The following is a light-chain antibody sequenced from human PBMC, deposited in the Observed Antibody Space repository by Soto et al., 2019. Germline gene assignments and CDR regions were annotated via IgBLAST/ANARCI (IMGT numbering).Light chain of an antibody. CDR3: AAWDDSLNGLYV. V-gene: IGLV1-44*01. J-gene: IGLJ1*01. CDR1: SSSIGSNT. CDR2: SNN. Sequence: QSVMTQPPSASGTPGQRVTVSCSGSSSSIGSNTVNWYQQLPGTAPKLLIYSNNQRPSGVPDRFSGSKSGTSASLAISGLQSEHGTDYYCAAWDDSLNGLYVFGTGTKVTVL.